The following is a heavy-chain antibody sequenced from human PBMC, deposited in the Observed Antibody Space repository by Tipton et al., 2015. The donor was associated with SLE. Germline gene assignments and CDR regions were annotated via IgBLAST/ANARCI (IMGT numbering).Heavy chain of an antibody. CDR1: GFTFSSYG. V-gene: IGHV3-48*01. D-gene: IGHD2-15*01. Sequence: SLRLSCAASGFTFSSYGMHWVRQAPGKGLEWVSYISSSSSTIYYADSVKGRFTISRDNAKNSLYLQMNSLRAEDTAVYYCARDRGGGGMDVWGQGTTVTVSS. CDR3: ARDRGGGGMDV. J-gene: IGHJ6*02. CDR2: ISSSSSTI.